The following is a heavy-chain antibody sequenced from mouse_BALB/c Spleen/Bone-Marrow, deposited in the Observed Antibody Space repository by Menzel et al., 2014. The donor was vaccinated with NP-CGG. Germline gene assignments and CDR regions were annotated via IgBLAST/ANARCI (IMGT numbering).Heavy chain of an antibody. CDR1: GYSITSGYG. J-gene: IGHJ2*01. D-gene: IGHD1-1*01. CDR3: TRETTVVADFDY. Sequence: EVQLQQSGPELVKPSQSLSLTCTVTGYSITSGYGWHWIQQFPGNTLDWMGYIHYTGYTDYNPSLKSRISITRDTSKNQFFLQLNSVTTEDTATYYCTRETTVVADFDYWGQGTTLTVS. V-gene: IGHV3-1*02. CDR2: IHYTGYT.